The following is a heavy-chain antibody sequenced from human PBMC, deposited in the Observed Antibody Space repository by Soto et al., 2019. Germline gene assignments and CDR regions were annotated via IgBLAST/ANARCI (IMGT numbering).Heavy chain of an antibody. D-gene: IGHD2-2*01. CDR2: IKQDGSDK. CDR1: GFTFSSYW. Sequence: GGSLRLSCAASGFTFSSYWMSWVRQAPGKGLEWVANIKQDGSDKYYVDSVKGRFTISRDNAKNSLFLQMNSLRAEDTAVYYCARDPVVPAAMDYYYYYGMDVWGQGTTVTVSS. J-gene: IGHJ6*02. CDR3: ARDPVVPAAMDYYYYYGMDV. V-gene: IGHV3-7*05.